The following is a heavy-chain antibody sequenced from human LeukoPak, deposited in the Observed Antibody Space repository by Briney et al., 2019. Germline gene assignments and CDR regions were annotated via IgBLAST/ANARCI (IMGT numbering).Heavy chain of an antibody. CDR2: IYYSGST. CDR3: ARTGGGYDILTGYYLERARAFYYYYYYMDV. D-gene: IGHD3-9*01. CDR1: GGSISSSSYY. J-gene: IGHJ6*03. Sequence: SETLSLTCTVSGGSISSSSYYWGWIRQPPGKGLEWIGSIYYSGSTYYNPSLKSRVTISVDTSKNQFSLKLSSVTAADTAVYYCARTGGGYDILTGYYLERARAFYYYYYYMDVWGKGTTVTVSS. V-gene: IGHV4-39*07.